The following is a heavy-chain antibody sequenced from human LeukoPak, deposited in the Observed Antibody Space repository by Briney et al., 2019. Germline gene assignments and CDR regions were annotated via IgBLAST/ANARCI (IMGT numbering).Heavy chain of an antibody. J-gene: IGHJ4*02. CDR1: GGSISGSY. V-gene: IGHV4-59*01. D-gene: IGHD4-17*01. Sequence: SETLSLTCTVSGGSISGSYWSWIRQPPGKGLEWIAYMYNSGSTNYNPSLKSLVTISIDTSKNQFSLKLSSLTAADTAIYYCARGIESYGDYGYWGQGILVTVSP. CDR3: ARGIESYGDYGY. CDR2: MYNSGST.